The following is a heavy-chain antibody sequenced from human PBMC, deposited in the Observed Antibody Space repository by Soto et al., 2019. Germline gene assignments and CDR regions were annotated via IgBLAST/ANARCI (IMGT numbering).Heavy chain of an antibody. V-gene: IGHV3-33*01. CDR2: IWYDGSNK. CDR1: GFTFSSYG. Sequence: QVQLVESGGGVVQPGRSLRLSCAASGFTFSSYGMHWVRQAPGKGLEWVAVIWYDGSNKYYADSVKGRFTSSRDNSKNTLYLQMNSLRAEDTAVYYCARGSYRYLALLQRYYYYYGMDVWGQGTTVTVSS. D-gene: IGHD3-16*02. CDR3: ARGSYRYLALLQRYYYYYGMDV. J-gene: IGHJ6*02.